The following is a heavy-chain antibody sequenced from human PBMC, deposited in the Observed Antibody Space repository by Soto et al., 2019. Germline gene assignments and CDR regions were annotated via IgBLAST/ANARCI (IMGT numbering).Heavy chain of an antibody. CDR1: GYSFSSYY. Sequence: QVQLVQSGAEMMKPGASVKVSCKASGYSFSSYYIHWVRQGPGQGLEWMGVINPREGTAPHAQKVQGRVTMTRDTSPTTVYMELRSPRFEDTAVYSCANVAASSSAESSFCSWGQGTLVAVSS. D-gene: IGHD6-6*01. CDR2: INPREGTA. CDR3: ANVAASSSAESSFCS. J-gene: IGHJ5*02. V-gene: IGHV1-46*01.